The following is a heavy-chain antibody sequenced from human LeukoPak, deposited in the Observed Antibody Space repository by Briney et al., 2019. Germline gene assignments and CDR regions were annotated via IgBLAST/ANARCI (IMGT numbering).Heavy chain of an antibody. V-gene: IGHV3-21*01. D-gene: IGHD2-2*01. J-gene: IGHJ3*02. CDR3: ARDQQYKSGYCSSTSCSRSSAFDI. Sequence: GGSLRLSCAASGFTFSSYSMNWVRQAPGKGLEWVSSISSSSSYIYYADSVKGRFTISRDNAKNSLYLQMNSLRAEDTAVYYCARDQQYKSGYCSSTSCSRSSAFDIWGQGTMVTVSS. CDR1: GFTFSSYS. CDR2: ISSSSSYI.